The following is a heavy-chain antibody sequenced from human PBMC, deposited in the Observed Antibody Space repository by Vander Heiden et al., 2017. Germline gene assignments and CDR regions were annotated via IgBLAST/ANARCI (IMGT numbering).Heavy chain of an antibody. CDR3: ARCIGGRALEY. Sequence: QVQLVASGGGVVQPGRSIRLSCEASGFPFSYYGMHWVRQAPGKGLEWVAVIWYDGSNQFYADSVKGRFTISRDNSKNTLYLEMNSLRSEDTGMYYCARCIGGRALEYWGQGTLVSVSS. CDR1: GFPFSYYG. V-gene: IGHV3-33*01. J-gene: IGHJ4*02. CDR2: IWYDGSNQ. D-gene: IGHD6-25*01.